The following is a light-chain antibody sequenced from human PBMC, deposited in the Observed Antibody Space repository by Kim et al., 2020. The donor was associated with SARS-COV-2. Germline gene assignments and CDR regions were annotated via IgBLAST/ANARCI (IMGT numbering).Light chain of an antibody. Sequence: SPGQTASITCSGDKLGDKYACWYQQKPGQSPVLVIYQDSKRPSGIPERFSGSNSGNTATLTISGTQAMDEADNYCQAWDSSTVVFGGGTQLTVL. V-gene: IGLV3-1*01. J-gene: IGLJ2*01. CDR3: QAWDSSTVV. CDR2: QDS. CDR1: KLGDKY.